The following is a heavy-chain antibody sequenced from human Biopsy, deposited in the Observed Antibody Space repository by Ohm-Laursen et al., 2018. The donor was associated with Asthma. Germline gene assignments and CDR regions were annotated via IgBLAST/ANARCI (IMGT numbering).Heavy chain of an antibody. D-gene: IGHD3-22*01. V-gene: IGHV3-53*01. Sequence: SLRLSCAASGFAVSRDYMFWVRQAPGKGLEWVSVIYSGGTSHTADSVRGRFTISRDYSKNTLYLQMHSLRAEDTAVYYCERGDSSNWSHYYFDYWGQGTLVTVSS. CDR1: GFAVSRDY. CDR2: IYSGGTS. J-gene: IGHJ4*02. CDR3: ERGDSSNWSHYYFDY.